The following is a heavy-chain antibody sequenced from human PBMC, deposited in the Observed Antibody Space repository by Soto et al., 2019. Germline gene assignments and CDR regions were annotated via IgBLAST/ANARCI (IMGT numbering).Heavy chain of an antibody. CDR3: ARDWAAARPFDY. V-gene: IGHV1-18*01. CDR1: GYTFTSYV. J-gene: IGHJ4*02. Sequence: ASLKVSCKASGYTFTSYVISWVRPSTGQGLEWMGWISAYNGNTNYAQKLQGRVTMTTETSTSTAYMELRSLRSDVTSVYYCARDWAAARPFDYWGQGTLVTVSS. D-gene: IGHD6-13*01. CDR2: ISAYNGNT.